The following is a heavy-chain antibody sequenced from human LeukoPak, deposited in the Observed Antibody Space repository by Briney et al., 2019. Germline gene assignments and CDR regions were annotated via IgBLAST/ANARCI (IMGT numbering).Heavy chain of an antibody. V-gene: IGHV3-23*01. D-gene: IGHD3-10*01. CDR1: GFTFNTYG. CDR2: ISGSGGAT. Sequence: PGGSVRLSCAASGFTFNTYGMSWVRQAPGKGLEWVSGISGSGGATYYADSVKGRFTVSRDDPHNTLYLQMNSVRAEDTAVYFCARGGVDHYGSGTYYLMYYFDHWGQGALVTVSS. J-gene: IGHJ4*02. CDR3: ARGGVDHYGSGTYYLMYYFDH.